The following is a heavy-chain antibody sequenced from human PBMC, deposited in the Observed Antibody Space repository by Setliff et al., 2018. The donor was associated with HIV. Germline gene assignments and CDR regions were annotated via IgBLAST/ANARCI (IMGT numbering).Heavy chain of an antibody. Sequence: PSETLSLTCTVSGGSISSGGYYWSWIRQHPGKGLEWIGYIYYSGSTYYNPSLKSRVTISVDTSKNQFSLKVRSVTATDTAVYYCASWGAGSNSGFDYWGRGTLVTVSS. J-gene: IGHJ4*02. CDR1: GGSISSGGYY. CDR2: IYYSGST. V-gene: IGHV4-31*03. CDR3: ASWGAGSNSGFDY. D-gene: IGHD3-16*01.